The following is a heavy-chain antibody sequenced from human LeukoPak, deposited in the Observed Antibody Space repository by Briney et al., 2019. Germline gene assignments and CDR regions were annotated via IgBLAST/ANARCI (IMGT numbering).Heavy chain of an antibody. CDR2: IHYTGST. D-gene: IGHD3-10*01. CDR3: ARGGYYGSGNDFRFDP. J-gene: IGHJ5*02. Sequence: PSQTLSLTCTVSGGSISSGSYYGSWIRQPPGKGLECVGYIHYTGSTNYNPSLKSRVTISVDTSKNPSSLKLSSVTAADTAIYYCARGGYYGSGNDFRFDPWGQGTLVTVSS. CDR1: GGSISSGSYY. V-gene: IGHV4-61*01.